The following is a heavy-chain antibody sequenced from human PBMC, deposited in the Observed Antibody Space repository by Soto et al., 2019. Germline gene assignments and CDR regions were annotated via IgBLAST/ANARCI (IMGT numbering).Heavy chain of an antibody. CDR2: ISGSGGST. J-gene: IGHJ4*02. V-gene: IGHV3-23*01. CDR3: AKGRSYMEIVTVPAARISPDY. CDR1: GFTFSSYA. D-gene: IGHD2-2*03. Sequence: EVQLLESGGGLVQPGGSLRLSCAASGFTFSSYAMSWVRQAPGKGLEWVSAISGSGGSTFYADSMKGRFPISRDNSKNPLYLQMNNLRAEDTAVYYCAKGRSYMEIVTVPAARISPDYWGQGTLVTVSS.